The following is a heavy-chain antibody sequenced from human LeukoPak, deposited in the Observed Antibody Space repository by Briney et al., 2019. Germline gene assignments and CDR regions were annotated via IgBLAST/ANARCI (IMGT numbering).Heavy chain of an antibody. CDR2: ISAYNGNT. CDR3: ARDLAGAAAGPSFDP. D-gene: IGHD6-13*01. Sequence: ASVKVSCKASGYTFTSYGISWVRQAPGQGLEWMGWISAYNGNTNYAQELQGRVTMTTDTSTSTAYMELRSLRSDDTAVYYCARDLAGAAAGPSFDPWGQGTLVTVSS. V-gene: IGHV1-18*01. J-gene: IGHJ5*02. CDR1: GYTFTSYG.